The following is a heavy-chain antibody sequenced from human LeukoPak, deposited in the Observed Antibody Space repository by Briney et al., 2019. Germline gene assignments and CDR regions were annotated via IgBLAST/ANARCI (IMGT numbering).Heavy chain of an antibody. CDR3: ARIGGYCSGGSCYSGWFDP. Sequence: SETLPLTCTVSGGSISSGSYYWSWIRQPAGKGLEWIGRIYTSGSTNYNPSLKSRVTISVDTSKNQFSLKLSSVTAADTAVYYCARIGGYCSGGSCYSGWFDPWGQGTLVTVSS. J-gene: IGHJ5*02. V-gene: IGHV4-61*02. CDR1: GGSISSGSYY. D-gene: IGHD2-15*01. CDR2: IYTSGST.